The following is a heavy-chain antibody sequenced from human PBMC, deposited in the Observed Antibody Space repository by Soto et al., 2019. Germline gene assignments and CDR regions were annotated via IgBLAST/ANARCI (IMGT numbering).Heavy chain of an antibody. Sequence: QVQLVQSGAEVKKPGSSVKVSCKASGGTFSSYAISWVRQAPGQGLEWMGGIIPIFGTANYAQKFQGRVTITADEATSTAYMELSSLRSEDTAVYYCARQNNWNEDYYDYGMDVWGQGTTVTVSS. J-gene: IGHJ6*02. CDR3: ARQNNWNEDYYDYGMDV. D-gene: IGHD1-1*01. CDR1: GGTFSSYA. CDR2: IIPIFGTA. V-gene: IGHV1-69*12.